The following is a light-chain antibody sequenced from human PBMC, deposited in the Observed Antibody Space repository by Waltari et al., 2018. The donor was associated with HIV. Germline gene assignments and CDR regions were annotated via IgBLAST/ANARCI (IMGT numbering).Light chain of an antibody. V-gene: IGKV3-20*01. J-gene: IGKJ5*01. CDR1: QSILSNY. Sequence: ETVLTQSPGTLSLSPGERATLSCRASQSILSNYVAWYQQKPGQATRLLIYGASKRATGIPDRFRGSGSGTDFTLTISRLEPEDFAVYYCQQYGSSPIAFGQGTRLEIK. CDR2: GAS. CDR3: QQYGSSPIA.